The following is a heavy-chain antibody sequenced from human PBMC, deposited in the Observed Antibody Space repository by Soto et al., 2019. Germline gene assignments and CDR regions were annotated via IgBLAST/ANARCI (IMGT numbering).Heavy chain of an antibody. D-gene: IGHD3-9*01. CDR2: IYSGGST. Sequence: GSLRLSCAASGFTVSSNYMSWVRQAPGKGLEWVSVIYSGGSTYHADSVKGRFTISRDNSKNTLYLQMNSLRAEDTAVYYCARVLRYFDWLPDYGMDVWGKGTTVTVSS. V-gene: IGHV3-53*01. CDR1: GFTVSSNY. J-gene: IGHJ6*04. CDR3: ARVLRYFDWLPDYGMDV.